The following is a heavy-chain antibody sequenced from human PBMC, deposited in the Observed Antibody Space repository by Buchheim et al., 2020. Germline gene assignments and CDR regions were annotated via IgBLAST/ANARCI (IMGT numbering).Heavy chain of an antibody. D-gene: IGHD6-13*01. CDR2: IYYSGST. CDR3: ARVEAAAGPGNYYFDY. V-gene: IGHV4-39*07. Sequence: QLQLQESGPGLVKPSETLSLTCTVSGGSISSSSYYWGWIRQPPGRGLEWIGSIYYSGSTYYNPALKSRVTIPVDTSKNQFPLKLSSVTAADTAVYYCARVEAAAGPGNYYFDYWGQGTL. CDR1: GGSISSSSYY. J-gene: IGHJ4*02.